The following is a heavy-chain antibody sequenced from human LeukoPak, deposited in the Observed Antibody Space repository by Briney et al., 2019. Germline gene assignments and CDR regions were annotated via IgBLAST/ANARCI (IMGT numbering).Heavy chain of an antibody. CDR3: ARKVYSSGWYDRDY. D-gene: IGHD6-19*01. J-gene: IGHJ4*02. CDR1: GYTFTSYG. V-gene: IGHV1-18*01. CDR2: ISAYNGNT. Sequence: GASVKVSCKASGYTFTSYGISWVRQAPGQGLEWMGWISAYNGNTNYAQKLQGRVTMTTDTSTSTAYMELRSLRSDDTAVYYCARKVYSSGWYDRDYWGQGTLVTVSS.